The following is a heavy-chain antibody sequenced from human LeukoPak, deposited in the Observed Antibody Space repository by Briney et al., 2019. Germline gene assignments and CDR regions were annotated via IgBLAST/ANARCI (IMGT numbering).Heavy chain of an antibody. D-gene: IGHD3-22*01. V-gene: IGHV1-69*04. CDR2: IIPIFGIA. CDR3: ARGATQWLPTKN. Sequence: ASVKVSRKASGGTFSSYAISWVRQAPGQGLEWMGRIIPIFGIANYAQKFQGRVTITADKSTSTAYMELSSLRSEDTAVYYCARGATQWLPTKNWGQGTLVTVSS. J-gene: IGHJ4*02. CDR1: GGTFSSYA.